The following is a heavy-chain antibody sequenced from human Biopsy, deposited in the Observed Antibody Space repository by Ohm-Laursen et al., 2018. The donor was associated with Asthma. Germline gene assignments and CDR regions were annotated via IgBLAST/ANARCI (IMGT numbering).Heavy chain of an antibody. V-gene: IGHV3-23*01. CDR1: GFRFNSYA. CDR3: AKGMDTFDI. Sequence: LSLTCAASGFRFNSYAVSWVRQAPGKGPERVSTISASGNSTYYGDSVKGRFTISRDNSKNTLFLHMNSLRADDTAVYYCAKGMDTFDIWGQGTLVTVSS. CDR2: ISASGNST. J-gene: IGHJ3*02. D-gene: IGHD5-18*01.